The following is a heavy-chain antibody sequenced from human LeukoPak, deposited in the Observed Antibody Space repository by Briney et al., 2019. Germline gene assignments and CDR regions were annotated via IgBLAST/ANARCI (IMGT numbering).Heavy chain of an antibody. Sequence: ASVKVSCKASGYTFTGYYIHWVRQPPGQALEWMGWINPNSGGTNYAPKFHGRVTMTRDTSISTAYMELSRLRSDDTAVYYCTSGAAVTMVRDASYYFDYWGQGTLVTVSS. CDR1: GYTFTGYY. V-gene: IGHV1-2*02. D-gene: IGHD3-10*01. CDR3: TSGAAVTMVRDASYYFDY. CDR2: INPNSGGT. J-gene: IGHJ4*02.